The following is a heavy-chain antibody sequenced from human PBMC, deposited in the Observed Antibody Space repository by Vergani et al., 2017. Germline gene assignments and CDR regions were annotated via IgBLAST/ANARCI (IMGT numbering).Heavy chain of an antibody. J-gene: IGHJ6*03. CDR1: GGSIDNTNYY. CDR3: AYCGGDCYSGFYFYYMDV. Sequence: QLQLQESGPGLVRPSETLSLSCTVSGGSIDNTNYYWDWIRQPPGKGLEWIGSIYYSGSTYYNPSLKSRVTISVDRSKNQFSLKLSSVTAADTAVYYCAYCGGDCYSGFYFYYMDVWGEGTTVTVSS. D-gene: IGHD2-21*01. CDR2: IYYSGST. V-gene: IGHV4-39*01.